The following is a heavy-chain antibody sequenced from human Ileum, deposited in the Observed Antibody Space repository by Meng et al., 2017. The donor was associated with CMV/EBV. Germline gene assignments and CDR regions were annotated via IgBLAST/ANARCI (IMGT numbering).Heavy chain of an antibody. CDR1: GFTVSNYY. J-gene: IGHJ4*02. V-gene: IGHV3-53*01. CDR3: ARASEPGTTMLLDY. CDR2: IYVGGST. D-gene: IGHD1-14*01. Sequence: GQLVESGGDLTEPGGPLRLFCAASGFTVSNYYMNWVRQAPGKGLEWVSIIYVGGSTYYTDSVKGRFTISRDNSKNTLFLQMDSLRAEDTAVYYCARASEPGTTMLLDYWGQGTLVTVSS.